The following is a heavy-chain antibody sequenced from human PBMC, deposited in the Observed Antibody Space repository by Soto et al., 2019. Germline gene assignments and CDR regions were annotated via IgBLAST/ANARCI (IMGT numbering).Heavy chain of an antibody. CDR3: AKVGGTSHPPIPVDY. Sequence: EVQLLESGGGLVQPGGSLRLSCAASGFTFSSYAMNWLRQAPGKGLEWVSTISGSGGSTYYAHTSTHYTASVKGRFTISRDNSKNTLYLQMNSLRAEDTAVYYCAKVGGTSHPPIPVDYWGQGTLVTVSS. J-gene: IGHJ4*02. V-gene: IGHV3-23*01. CDR2: ISGSGGST. D-gene: IGHD2-2*02. CDR1: GFTFSSYA.